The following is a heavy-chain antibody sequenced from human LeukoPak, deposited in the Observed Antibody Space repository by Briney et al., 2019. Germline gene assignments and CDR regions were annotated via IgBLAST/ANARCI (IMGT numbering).Heavy chain of an antibody. CDR1: GFTFSTYE. J-gene: IGHJ3*02. V-gene: IGHV3-48*03. CDR2: ISGSGYPI. D-gene: IGHD5-12*01. CDR3: ARAGSGYDMARAFDI. Sequence: GGSLRLSCTASGFTFSTYEMNWVRQAPGKGLEWVSYISGSGYPIYYADSVKGRFTISRDNAKNSLYLQMNSLRAEDTAVYYCARAGSGYDMARAFDIWGQGTMVTVSS.